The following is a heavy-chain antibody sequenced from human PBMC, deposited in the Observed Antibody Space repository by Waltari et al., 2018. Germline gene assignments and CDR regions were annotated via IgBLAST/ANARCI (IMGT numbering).Heavy chain of an antibody. Sequence: QVQLVQSGSELKKPGASVKVSCKASGYIFPSYSINWVRPAPGQGLEWLGWNNTNTGNPTYAQGFTGRFVFSLDSSVSTAYLQISSLKAEDTAVYYCAREPLYCSGGSCYSGGMDVWGQGTTVTVS. D-gene: IGHD2-15*01. CDR1: GYIFPSYS. J-gene: IGHJ6*02. V-gene: IGHV7-4-1*02. CDR3: AREPLYCSGGSCYSGGMDV. CDR2: NNTNTGNP.